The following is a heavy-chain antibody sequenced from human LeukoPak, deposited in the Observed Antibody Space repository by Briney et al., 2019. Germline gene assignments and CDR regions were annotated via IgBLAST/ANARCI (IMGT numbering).Heavy chain of an antibody. CDR2: IYSGGIT. CDR1: GFTVSSNY. Sequence: GGSLRLSCAASGFTVSSNYMSWVRQAPGKGLEWVSVIYSGGITYYADSVKGRFTISRDNSKNTLYLQMNSLRAEDTAVYYCARLGDSSGYGTFDIWGQGTMVTVSS. J-gene: IGHJ3*02. CDR3: ARLGDSSGYGTFDI. V-gene: IGHV3-53*01. D-gene: IGHD3-22*01.